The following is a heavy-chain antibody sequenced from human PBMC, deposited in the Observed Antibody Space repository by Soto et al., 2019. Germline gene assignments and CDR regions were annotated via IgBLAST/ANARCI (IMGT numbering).Heavy chain of an antibody. J-gene: IGHJ4*02. CDR1: GFTFDDYA. D-gene: IGHD6-19*01. Sequence: GGSLRLSCAASGFTFDDYAMHWVRQAPGKGLEWVSGISWNSGSIGYADSVKGRFTISRDNAKNSLYLQMNSLRAEDTALYYCAKSQQWLGNYPFDYWGQGTLVTVSS. CDR3: AKSQQWLGNYPFDY. CDR2: ISWNSGSI. V-gene: IGHV3-9*01.